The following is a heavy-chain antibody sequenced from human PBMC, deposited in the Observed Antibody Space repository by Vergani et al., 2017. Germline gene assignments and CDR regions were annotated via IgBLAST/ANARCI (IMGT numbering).Heavy chain of an antibody. J-gene: IGHJ4*02. CDR1: GFTFNSYG. D-gene: IGHD3-16*01. CDR2: IRSDESRR. Sequence: QVQLVESGGGVVQPGGSLRLSCAASGFTFNSYGMPWVRQAPGKGLEWVASIRSDESRRYYGDSMEGPFTISRDNSKNILYLQMNSLRAEDTALYYCAKELTYLGGDCFDYWGQGTLVTVFS. CDR3: AKELTYLGGDCFDY. V-gene: IGHV3-30*02.